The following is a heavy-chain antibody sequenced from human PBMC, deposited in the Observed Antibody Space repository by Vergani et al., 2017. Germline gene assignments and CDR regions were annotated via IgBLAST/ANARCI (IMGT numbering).Heavy chain of an antibody. CDR2: ISYSGTT. CDR3: AREEAYYYDSGSY. D-gene: IGHD3-22*01. J-gene: IGHJ4*02. Sequence: QVQLHESGPGLVKPSQTLSLICTVSGGSISSGDYYWTWIRQPPGKGLEWIGYISYSGTTYYNPSLKSRVTMSVDTSKNQFSLKLSSVTAADTAVYYCAREEAYYYDSGSYWGQGTLVTVSS. CDR1: GGSISSGDYY. V-gene: IGHV4-30-4*08.